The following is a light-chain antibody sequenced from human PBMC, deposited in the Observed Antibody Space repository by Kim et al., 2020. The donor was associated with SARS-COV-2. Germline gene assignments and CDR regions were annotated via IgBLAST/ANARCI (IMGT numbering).Light chain of an antibody. J-gene: IGLJ1*01. CDR2: DVS. Sequence: QSALTQPASVSGSPGQSITISCTGTSSDIGGYNYVSWYQQHPGKAPKLMIHDVSKRPSGVSDRFSGSKSGNTASLTISGLQAEDEADYYCSSFTSSSTYVFGTGTKFTVL. CDR1: SSDIGGYNY. CDR3: SSFTSSSTYV. V-gene: IGLV2-14*03.